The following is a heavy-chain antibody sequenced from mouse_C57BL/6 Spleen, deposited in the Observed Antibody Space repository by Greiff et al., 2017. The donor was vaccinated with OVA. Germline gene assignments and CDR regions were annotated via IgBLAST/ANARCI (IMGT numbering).Heavy chain of an antibody. D-gene: IGHD2-1*01. Sequence: QVQLQQPGAELVKPGASVKMSCKASGYTFTSYWITWVKQRPGQGLEWIGDIYPGSGSTNYNEKFKSKATLTVDASSSTAYMQLSSLTSEDSAVYYCARSDLLLYYFDYWGKGTTLTVSS. CDR3: ARSDLLLYYFDY. V-gene: IGHV1-55*01. CDR2: IYPGSGST. J-gene: IGHJ2*01. CDR1: GYTFTSYW.